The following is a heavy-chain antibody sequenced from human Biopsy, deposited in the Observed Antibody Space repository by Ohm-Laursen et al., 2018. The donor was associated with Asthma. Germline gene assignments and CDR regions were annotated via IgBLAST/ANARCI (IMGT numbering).Heavy chain of an antibody. CDR1: GFSFSNFA. CDR3: VRDGTDDAFDI. D-gene: IGHD1-1*01. Sequence: SLRLSCAASGFSFSNFAIHCVRQAPGKGLEWVGVISKDASTQDYADSVKGRFTMARDNSKNTLDLQMNSLREEDAAVYYCVRDGTDDAFDIWGQGTVVSVSS. J-gene: IGHJ3*02. V-gene: IGHV3-30*01. CDR2: ISKDASTQ.